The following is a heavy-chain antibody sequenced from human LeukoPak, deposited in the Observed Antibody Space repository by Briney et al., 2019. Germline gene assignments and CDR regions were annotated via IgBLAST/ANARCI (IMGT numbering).Heavy chain of an antibody. CDR3: ARERRGYCSSTSCYTDY. V-gene: IGHV3-7*01. D-gene: IGHD2-2*02. CDR1: GFTFSSYW. CDR2: IKQDGSEK. Sequence: GGSLRLSCAASGFTFSSYWMSWVRQAPGKGLEWVANIKQDGSEKYYVDSVKGRFTISRDNAKNSLYLQMNSLRAEDTAVYYCARERRGYCSSTSCYTDYWGQRTLVTVSS. J-gene: IGHJ4*02.